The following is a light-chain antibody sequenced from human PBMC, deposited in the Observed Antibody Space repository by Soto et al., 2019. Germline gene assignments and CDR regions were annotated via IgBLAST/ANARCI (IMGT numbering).Light chain of an antibody. V-gene: IGLV2-14*03. CDR1: SDDVGAYNL. J-gene: IGLJ1*01. CDR3: SSYTSNSRV. CDR2: KVS. Sequence: QSALTQPASVSGSPGQSITISCTGTSDDVGAYNLVSWHQQHPGQAPKVLIYKVSNRPSGVSNRFSGSKSGNTASLTISGLQAEDEAIYFCSSYTSNSRVFGTGTKLTVL.